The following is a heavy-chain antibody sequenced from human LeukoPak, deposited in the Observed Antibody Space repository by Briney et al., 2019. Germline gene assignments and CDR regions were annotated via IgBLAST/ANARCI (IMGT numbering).Heavy chain of an antibody. Sequence: SETLSLTCTVSGGSISSSSYYWGWIRQPPGKGLEWIGSIYYSGSTYYNPSLKSRVTISVDTSKNQFSLKLSSVTAADTAVYYCARAETTVTTGWFDPWGQGTLVTVSS. D-gene: IGHD4-17*01. CDR3: ARAETTVTTGWFDP. CDR1: GGSISSSSYY. CDR2: IYYSGST. V-gene: IGHV4-39*07. J-gene: IGHJ5*02.